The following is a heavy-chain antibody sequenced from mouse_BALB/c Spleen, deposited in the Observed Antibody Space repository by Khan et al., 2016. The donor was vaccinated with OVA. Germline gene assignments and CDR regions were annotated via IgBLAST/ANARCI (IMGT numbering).Heavy chain of an antibody. D-gene: IGHD1-1*01. CDR1: GYTFTNYG. CDR2: INTYTGEP. Sequence: QIQLVQSGPELKKPGETVKISCKASGYTFTNYGMNWVKQAPGKGLKWMGWINTYTGEPTYVDDFKGRFAFSLATSASTAYLQINNLSNEDMATYFCARFRDYYTSSSYYFDSWGQGTTLTVSS. CDR3: ARFRDYYTSSSYYFDS. V-gene: IGHV9-1*02. J-gene: IGHJ2*01.